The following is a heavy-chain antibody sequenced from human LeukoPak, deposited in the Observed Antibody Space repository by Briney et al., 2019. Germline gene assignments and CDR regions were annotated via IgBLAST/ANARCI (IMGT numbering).Heavy chain of an antibody. J-gene: IGHJ4*02. CDR2: INPNSGGT. Sequence: GASVKVSCKASGYTCTSYGISWVRQAPGQGLEWMGWINPNSGGTNYAQKFQGRVTMTRDTSISTAYMELSRLRSDDTAVYYCARDHYDYVWGSYRYRNRIDYWGQGTLVTVSS. V-gene: IGHV1-2*02. D-gene: IGHD3-16*02. CDR3: ARDHYDYVWGSYRYRNRIDY. CDR1: GYTCTSYG.